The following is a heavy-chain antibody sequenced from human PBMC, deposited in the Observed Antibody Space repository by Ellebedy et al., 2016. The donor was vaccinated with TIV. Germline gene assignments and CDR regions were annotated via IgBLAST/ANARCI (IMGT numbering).Heavy chain of an antibody. Sequence: ASVKVSCKASGYSFTSYVMNWVRQAPGQGLEWMGRINTNTRKPTFAQGFTGRFVFSLATSVSTAYLQISSLKAEDTAVYYCARGDYYGLWYFDLWGRGTLVTVSS. D-gene: IGHD3-10*01. CDR3: ARGDYYGLWYFDL. CDR2: INTNTRKP. CDR1: GYSFTSYV. J-gene: IGHJ2*01. V-gene: IGHV7-4-1*02.